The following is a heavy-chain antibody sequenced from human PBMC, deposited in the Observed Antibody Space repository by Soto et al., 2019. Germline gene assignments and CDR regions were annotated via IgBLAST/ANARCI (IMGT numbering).Heavy chain of an antibody. J-gene: IGHJ4*02. CDR3: AKGRYRIVWYDPYLDY. CDR2: TRGGAGST. V-gene: IGHV3-23*01. Sequence: EVQLLEAGGGLVQPGGSLRLSCAASGFTFNSSAMSWVRQAPGKGLELVSTTRGGAGSTYYADYVKGRFTISRDNSKNTLYLQMNSLRADDTAVYYCAKGRYRIVWYDPYLDYWGQGTLVTGSS. D-gene: IGHD6-19*01. CDR1: GFTFNSSA.